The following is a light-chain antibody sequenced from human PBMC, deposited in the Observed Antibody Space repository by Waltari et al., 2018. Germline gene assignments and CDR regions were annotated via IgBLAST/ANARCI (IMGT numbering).Light chain of an antibody. V-gene: IGLV3-21*04. Sequence: SYVVTQPPSVSVAPGETATITCGGDNIGTYSVHWYQQKAGQAPVLVIFYDRDRPSGVPVRFSGSKSGNTATLTISRVEAGDEARYYCHVWHPHVDPGVFGTGTEVTVL. J-gene: IGLJ1*01. CDR1: NIGTYS. CDR2: YDR. CDR3: HVWHPHVDPGV.